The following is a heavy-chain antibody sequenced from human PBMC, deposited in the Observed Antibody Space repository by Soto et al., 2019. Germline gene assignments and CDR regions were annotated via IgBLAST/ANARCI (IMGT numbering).Heavy chain of an antibody. J-gene: IGHJ6*02. CDR3: ARDSCSGGSCYWKDYGMDV. V-gene: IGHV4-30-4*01. CDR2: IYYSGIT. Sequence: SETLSLTCTVSGGSISSGDYYWSWIRQPPGKGLEWIGYIYYSGITYYNPSLKSRVTISVDTSKNQFSLKLSSVTAADTAVYYCARDSCSGGSCYWKDYGMDVWGQGTTVTVSS. D-gene: IGHD2-15*01. CDR1: GGSISSGDYY.